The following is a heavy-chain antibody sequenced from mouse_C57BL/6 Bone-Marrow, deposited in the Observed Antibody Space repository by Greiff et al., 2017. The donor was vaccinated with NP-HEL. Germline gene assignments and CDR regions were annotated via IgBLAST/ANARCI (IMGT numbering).Heavy chain of an antibody. Sequence: EVQLQESGPGLVKPSQSLSLTCSVTGYSITSGYYWNWIRQFPGNKLEWMGYISYDGSNNYNPSLKNRISITRDTSKNQFFLKLNSVTTEDTATYYCARDKRTNAMDYWGQGTSVTVSS. V-gene: IGHV3-6*01. D-gene: IGHD2-13*01. CDR2: ISYDGSN. J-gene: IGHJ4*01. CDR1: GYSITSGYY. CDR3: ARDKRTNAMDY.